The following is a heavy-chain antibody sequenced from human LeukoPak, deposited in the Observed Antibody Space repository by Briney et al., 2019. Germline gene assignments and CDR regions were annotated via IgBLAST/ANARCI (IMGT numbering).Heavy chain of an antibody. CDR3: AKSIDFTGYSSWDY. V-gene: IGHV3-48*03. Sequence: GGSLRLSCAVSGFTFSSYEMNWVRQAPGKGLEWLSYISSSGRTFYYADSVKGRFTISRDNSKNTLYLQIHSLRAEDTAVYYCAKSIDFTGYSSWDYWGRGTLVTVSS. D-gene: IGHD3-9*01. J-gene: IGHJ4*02. CDR1: GFTFSSYE. CDR2: ISSSGRTF.